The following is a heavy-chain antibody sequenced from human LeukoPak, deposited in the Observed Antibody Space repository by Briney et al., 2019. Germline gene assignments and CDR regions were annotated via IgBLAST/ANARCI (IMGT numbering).Heavy chain of an antibody. CDR3: ARDFSPSVAVAGADF. CDR1: GITVSSTF. V-gene: IGHV3-53*01. J-gene: IGHJ4*02. CDR2: IYTGGST. D-gene: IGHD6-19*01. Sequence: PGGSLRLSCAASGITVSSTFMTWVRQAPGKGLEWVAVIYTGGSTYYADSVKGRFTISRDNSKNTLYLEMNSLRAEDTAVYYCARDFSPSVAVAGADFWGQGTLVTVAS.